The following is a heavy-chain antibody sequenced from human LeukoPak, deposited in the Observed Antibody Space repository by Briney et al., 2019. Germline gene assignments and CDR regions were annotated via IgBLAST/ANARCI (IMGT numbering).Heavy chain of an antibody. V-gene: IGHV3-7*01. D-gene: IGHD6-19*01. J-gene: IGHJ4*02. CDR2: INSDGSEG. CDR1: GFTFSGFW. Sequence: GGSLRLSCAVSGFTFSGFWMSWSRQAPGKGLEWVASINSDGSEGYYADVVKGRFIISRDNAKNTLYLQIASLRAEDTAVYYCIGSTGWVGQWGQGTLVTVSS. CDR3: IGSTGWVGQ.